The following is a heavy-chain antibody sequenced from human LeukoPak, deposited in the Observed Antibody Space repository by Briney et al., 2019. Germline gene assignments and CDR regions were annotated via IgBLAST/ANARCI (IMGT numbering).Heavy chain of an antibody. J-gene: IGHJ4*02. V-gene: IGHV3-7*01. Sequence: PGGSLRLSCAASGFTFSSYWMTWVRQPPGKGLEGVGNMNQDGSEKYYADSVKGRFTIFRDNAENSVYLQVNSLTAEDTAVYYCAXDKRVGASLFDYWGQGSLVTVSS. CDR2: MNQDGSEK. CDR1: GFTFSSYW. D-gene: IGHD1-26*01. CDR3: AXDKRVGASLFDY.